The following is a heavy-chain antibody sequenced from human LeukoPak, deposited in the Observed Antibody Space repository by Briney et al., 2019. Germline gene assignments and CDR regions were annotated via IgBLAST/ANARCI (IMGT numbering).Heavy chain of an antibody. D-gene: IGHD4-17*01. Sequence: SETLSLTCTVSGGSLNGYYWGWIRQPPGKGLECIGYIHSSEGTAHNASLKSRLTISLDASKNQFSLTLSSVTAADTAVYYCARHVYGEGMVVWGKGTTVTVSS. V-gene: IGHV4-59*08. CDR1: GGSLNGYY. CDR3: ARHVYGEGMVV. J-gene: IGHJ6*04. CDR2: IHSSEGT.